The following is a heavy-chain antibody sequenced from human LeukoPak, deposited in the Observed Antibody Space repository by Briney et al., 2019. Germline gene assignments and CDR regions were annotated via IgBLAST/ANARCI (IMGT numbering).Heavy chain of an antibody. V-gene: IGHV3-20*04. Sequence: GGSLRLSCASSGFTFDDYGMSWVRQAPGKGLEWVSGINWNGGNTGYADSVKGRFTISRDNAKNSLYLQMNSLRAEDTALYYCARAYSGYENYYYYYYMDVWGKGTTVTVSS. CDR2: INWNGGNT. J-gene: IGHJ6*03. CDR3: ARAYSGYENYYYYYYMDV. D-gene: IGHD5-12*01. CDR1: GFTFDDYG.